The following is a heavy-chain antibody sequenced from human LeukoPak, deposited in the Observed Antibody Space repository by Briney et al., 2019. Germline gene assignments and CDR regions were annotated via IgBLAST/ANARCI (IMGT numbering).Heavy chain of an antibody. CDR2: IIPIFGTA. D-gene: IGHD2-2*01. CDR3: ARPVDGVVPAAMGDY. Sequence: SVKVSCKASGGTFSSYAISWVRQAPGQGLEWMGGIIPIFGTANYAQKFQGRVTITADESTSTAHMELSSLRSEDTAVYYCARPVDGVVPAAMGDYWGQGTLVTVSS. J-gene: IGHJ4*02. V-gene: IGHV1-69*13. CDR1: GGTFSSYA.